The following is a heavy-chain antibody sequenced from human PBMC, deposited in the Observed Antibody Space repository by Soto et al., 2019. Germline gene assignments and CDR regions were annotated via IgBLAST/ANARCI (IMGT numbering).Heavy chain of an antibody. J-gene: IGHJ6*02. CDR2: ISGSGGST. CDR1: GFTFSSYA. V-gene: IGHV3-23*01. D-gene: IGHD3-16*01. CDR3: AKGGGGGVVYGMDV. Sequence: EVQLLESGGGLVQPGGSLRLSCAASGFTFSSYAMSWVRQAPGKGLEWVSAISGSGGSTYYADSVKGRFTISRDNSKNPLYLQMKSLRAGDTAVYYCAKGGGGGVVYGMDVWGQGTTVTVSS.